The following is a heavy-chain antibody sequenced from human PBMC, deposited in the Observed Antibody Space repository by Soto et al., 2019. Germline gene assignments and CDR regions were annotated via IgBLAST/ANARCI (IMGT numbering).Heavy chain of an antibody. CDR2: ISYDGSNK. J-gene: IGHJ6*02. D-gene: IGHD3-3*01. Sequence: GGSLRLSCAASGFTFSSYAMHWVRQAPGKGLEWVAVISYDGSNKYYADSVKGRFTISRDNSKNTLYLKMNSLRAEDTAVYYCARDFERGSGYYRGYYYYYGMDVWGQGTTVTVSS. CDR1: GFTFSSYA. CDR3: ARDFERGSGYYRGYYYYYGMDV. V-gene: IGHV3-30-3*01.